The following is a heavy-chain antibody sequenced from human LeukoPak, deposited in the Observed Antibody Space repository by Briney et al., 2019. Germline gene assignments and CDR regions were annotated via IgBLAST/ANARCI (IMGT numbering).Heavy chain of an antibody. CDR1: GGSISSYY. J-gene: IGHJ4*02. CDR2: IYYSGST. D-gene: IGHD7-27*01. V-gene: IGHV4-59*08. CDR3: ARTGEGYYFDY. Sequence: PSETLSLTCTVSGGSISSYYWSWIRQPPGKGLEWIGYIYYSGSTNYNPSLKSRVTISVGTSKNQLSLKLSSVTAADTAVYYCARTGEGYYFDYWGQGTLVTVSS.